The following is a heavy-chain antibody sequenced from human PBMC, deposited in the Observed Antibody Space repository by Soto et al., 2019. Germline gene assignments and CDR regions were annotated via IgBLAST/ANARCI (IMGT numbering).Heavy chain of an antibody. CDR2: ITGSGTLI. CDR1: GFSFSIYS. CDR3: VRDTQWAFDY. Sequence: EVQLVESGGGFVQPGGSLKLSCAASGFSFSIYSMNWVRQAPGKGLEWLSYITGSGTLIFYADSVKGRFTISRDIAKNSLYLQMNSLRADDTAVYYCVRDTQWAFDYWGQGTLVTVSS. D-gene: IGHD1-26*01. J-gene: IGHJ4*02. V-gene: IGHV3-48*01.